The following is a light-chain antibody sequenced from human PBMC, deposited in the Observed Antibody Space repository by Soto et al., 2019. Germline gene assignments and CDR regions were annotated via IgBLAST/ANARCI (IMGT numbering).Light chain of an antibody. CDR1: QSVLYSSNNKNY. Sequence: DIVMTQSPDSLAVSLGESATINYKSSQSVLYSSNNKNYLAWYQQKPGQPPKLLIYWASTRESGVPDRFSGSGSGTDFTLTISSLQAEDVAVYYCQQYYRTPPTFGPGTKVDIK. V-gene: IGKV4-1*01. CDR2: WAS. CDR3: QQYYRTPPT. J-gene: IGKJ3*01.